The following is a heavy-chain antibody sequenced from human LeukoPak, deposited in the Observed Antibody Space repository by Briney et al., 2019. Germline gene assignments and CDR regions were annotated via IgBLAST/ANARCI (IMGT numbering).Heavy chain of an antibody. V-gene: IGHV4-34*01. CDR1: GGSFSGYY. CDR2: INHSGST. D-gene: IGHD5-24*01. Sequence: SETLSLTRAVYGGSFSGYYWSWIRQPPGKGLEWIGEINHSGSTNYNPSLKSRVTISVDTSKNQFSLKLSSVTAADTAVYYCASSQGDGYNPYYFDYWGQGTLVTVSS. J-gene: IGHJ4*02. CDR3: ASSQGDGYNPYYFDY.